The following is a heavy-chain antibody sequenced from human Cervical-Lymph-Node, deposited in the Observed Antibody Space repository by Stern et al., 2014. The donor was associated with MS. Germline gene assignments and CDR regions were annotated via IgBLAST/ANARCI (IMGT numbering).Heavy chain of an antibody. V-gene: IGHV1-46*01. CDR3: GRDLSAAGTWADY. CDR1: GYTFTSYY. CDR2: INPDGGST. D-gene: IGHD6-13*01. Sequence: VQLVESGAEVRKPGASVTVSCEASGYTFTSYYMHWVRQAPGQGLEWMGIINPDGGSTNYAQNFQGRVTMTRDTSTSTVYMELSSLRSEDTAVYYCGRDLSAAGTWADYWGQGTLVTVSS. J-gene: IGHJ4*02.